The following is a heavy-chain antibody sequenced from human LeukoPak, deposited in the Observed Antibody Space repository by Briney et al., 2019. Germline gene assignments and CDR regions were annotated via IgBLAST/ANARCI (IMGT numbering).Heavy chain of an antibody. J-gene: IGHJ3*02. D-gene: IGHD6-6*01. CDR2: IGIAGNT. Sequence: GGSLRLSCAASGFTFSNYEMHWVRLVLGKGLEWVSAIGIAGNTFYAGSVKGRFTISRENAKNSFHLQMNSLGAGDTAVYYCAREGSLSSSDAFDIWGQGTMVAVSS. V-gene: IGHV3-13*01. CDR3: AREGSLSSSDAFDI. CDR1: GFTFSNYE.